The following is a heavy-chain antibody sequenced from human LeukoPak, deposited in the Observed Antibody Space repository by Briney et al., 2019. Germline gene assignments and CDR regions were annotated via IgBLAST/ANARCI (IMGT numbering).Heavy chain of an antibody. V-gene: IGHV3-15*01. Sequence: GGSLRLSCAASGFTFSDAWISWVRQAPGKGLEWIARIKGKADGGTKDYAAPVKGRFTVSRDDSENTLYLQMNSLKTEDTAVYYCTTDAMVDYWGQGTLVTVSS. CDR2: IKGKADGGTK. J-gene: IGHJ4*02. CDR3: TTDAMVDY. D-gene: IGHD2-2*01. CDR1: GFTFSDAW.